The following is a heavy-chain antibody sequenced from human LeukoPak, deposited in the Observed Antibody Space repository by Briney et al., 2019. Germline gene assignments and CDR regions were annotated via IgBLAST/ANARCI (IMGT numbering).Heavy chain of an antibody. J-gene: IGHJ4*02. CDR2: ITSSSIHT. CDR3: ARVTLTSANFEY. Sequence: PGGSLRLSCAASGFTFITYNMNWVRQAPGKGLEWVSSITSSSIHTFYADSVRGRFTITRDNAKNSLYLQMNSLRAEDTAVYYCARVTLTSANFEYWGQGTLVTVSS. V-gene: IGHV3-21*04. CDR1: GFTFITYN.